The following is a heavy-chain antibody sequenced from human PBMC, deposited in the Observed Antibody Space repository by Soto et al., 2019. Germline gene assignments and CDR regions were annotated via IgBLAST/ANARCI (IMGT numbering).Heavy chain of an antibody. CDR3: ARGFLREMDTIEFDY. CDR1: GFTFSSYA. V-gene: IGHV3-30-3*01. D-gene: IGHD5-18*01. CDR2: ISYDGSNK. J-gene: IGHJ4*02. Sequence: VGSLRLSCAASGFTFSSYAMHWVRQAPGKGLEWVAVISYDGSNKYYADSVKGRFTISRDNSKNTLYLQMNSLRAEDTAVYYCARGFLREMDTIEFDYWGQGTMVTVYS.